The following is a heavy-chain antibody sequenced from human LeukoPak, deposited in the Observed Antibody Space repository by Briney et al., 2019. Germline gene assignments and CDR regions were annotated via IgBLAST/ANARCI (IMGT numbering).Heavy chain of an antibody. J-gene: IGHJ5*02. V-gene: IGHV3-66*01. CDR2: IYSGGST. D-gene: IGHD3-16*01. CDR1: GFTVSSNY. CDR3: ARAPPGVWVPRGEYNWFDP. Sequence: GGSLSLSCAASGFTVSSNYMSWVRQAPGKGLEWVSLIYSGGSTYYAHSVKGRFTISRDNSKNTLYLQMNSLRAEDTAVYYCARAPPGVWVPRGEYNWFDPWGQGTLVTVSS.